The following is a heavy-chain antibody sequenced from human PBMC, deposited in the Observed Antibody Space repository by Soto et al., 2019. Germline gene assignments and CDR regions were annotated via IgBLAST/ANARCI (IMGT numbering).Heavy chain of an antibody. D-gene: IGHD6-13*01. J-gene: IGHJ4*02. Sequence: GASVKVSCKASGGTFSSYAISWVRQAPGQGLEWMGGIIPIFGTANYAQKFQGRVTITADKSTSTAYMELSSLRSEDTAVYYCARGPSWYSNRRGPWYYFDYWGQGTLVTVSS. V-gene: IGHV1-69*06. CDR1: GGTFSSYA. CDR3: ARGPSWYSNRRGPWYYFDY. CDR2: IIPIFGTA.